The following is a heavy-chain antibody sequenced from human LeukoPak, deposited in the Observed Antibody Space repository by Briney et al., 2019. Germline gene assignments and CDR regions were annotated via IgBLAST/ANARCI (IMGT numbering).Heavy chain of an antibody. CDR2: IYYSGSP. D-gene: IGHD2-21*02. J-gene: IGHJ3*02. Sequence: SDTLSLTCTVSGGSISSGGYYWSWIRQHPGKSLEWIGYIYYSGSPYYNPSLKSRVTISVDTSKNQFSLKLSSVTAADTAVYYCARAVVTASDAFDIWGQGTMVTVSS. CDR1: GGSISSGGYY. V-gene: IGHV4-31*03. CDR3: ARAVVTASDAFDI.